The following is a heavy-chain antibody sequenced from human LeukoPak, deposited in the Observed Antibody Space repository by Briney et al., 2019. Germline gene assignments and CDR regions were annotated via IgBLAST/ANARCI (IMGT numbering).Heavy chain of an antibody. Sequence: GASVKVSCKASRYTFTGYYMHWVRQAPGQGLEWMGWINPNSGVTDYAQNFQGRVTMTRDTSISTACVELSRLRSDDTAVYYCARGTGEGYTYGRYYFDYWGQGTLVTVSS. J-gene: IGHJ4*02. V-gene: IGHV1-2*02. CDR2: INPNSGVT. CDR3: ARGTGEGYTYGRYYFDY. D-gene: IGHD5-18*01. CDR1: RYTFTGYY.